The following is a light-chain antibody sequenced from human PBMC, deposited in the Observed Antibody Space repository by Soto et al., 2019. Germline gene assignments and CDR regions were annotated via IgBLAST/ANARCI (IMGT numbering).Light chain of an antibody. CDR2: WAS. Sequence: DIVMTQSPDSLAVSLGERATINCKSSQSVLYSSNNKNYLAWYQHKPGQPPKLLIYWASTRESGVPDRFSGSGSGTDLTLTISSLQAEDVAVYYCQQYYSTPTFGQGTKVEIK. V-gene: IGKV4-1*01. CDR3: QQYYSTPT. CDR1: QSVLYSSNNKNY. J-gene: IGKJ1*01.